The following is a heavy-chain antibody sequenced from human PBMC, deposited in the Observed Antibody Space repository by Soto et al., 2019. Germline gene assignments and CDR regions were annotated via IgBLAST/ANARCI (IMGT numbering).Heavy chain of an antibody. Sequence: QVQLVESGGGVVQPGRSLRLSCAASGFIFSGYDMHWVRQAPGKGLEWVAGISYDGSKKYYAESVKGRFTISRDNSKNTLFLQMSRLRAEDTAVHFCAKEESSGWYTYFDYWGQGILVTVST. J-gene: IGHJ4*02. CDR3: AKEESSGWYTYFDY. V-gene: IGHV3-30*18. CDR2: ISYDGSKK. CDR1: GFIFSGYD. D-gene: IGHD6-19*01.